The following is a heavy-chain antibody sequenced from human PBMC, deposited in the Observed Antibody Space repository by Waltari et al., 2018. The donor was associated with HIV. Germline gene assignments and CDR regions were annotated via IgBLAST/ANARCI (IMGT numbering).Heavy chain of an antibody. J-gene: IGHJ6*02. V-gene: IGHV1-2*06. CDR3: AREGARMTTMIYYYYGMDV. Sequence: QVQLVPSGAEVKKPGASVKVSCKASGYTFTGYYMHWGRQAPGQGLEWMGRINPNSGGTNYAQQFQGRVTMTRDTSISTAYMELSRLRSDDTAVYYCAREGARMTTMIYYYYGMDVWGQGTTVTVSS. CDR2: INPNSGGT. CDR1: GYTFTGYY. D-gene: IGHD4-4*01.